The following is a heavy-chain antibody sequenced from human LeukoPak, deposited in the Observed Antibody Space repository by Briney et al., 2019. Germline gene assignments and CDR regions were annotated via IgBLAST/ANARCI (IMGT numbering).Heavy chain of an antibody. CDR1: GFTFDDYA. J-gene: IGHJ4*02. CDR2: ISWNSGSI. V-gene: IGHV3-9*01. D-gene: IGHD3-22*01. CDR3: AKEAGYYDTKGVLEN. Sequence: GGSLRLSCAASGFTFDDYAMHWVRQAPGKGLEWVSGISWNSGSIGYTDSVKGRFTISRDNAKNSLYLQMNSLRAEDTALYYCAKEAGYYDTKGVLENWGQGTLVTVSS.